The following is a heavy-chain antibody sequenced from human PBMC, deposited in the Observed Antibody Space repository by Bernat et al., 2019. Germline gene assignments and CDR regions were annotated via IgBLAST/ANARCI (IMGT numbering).Heavy chain of an antibody. D-gene: IGHD4-11*01. CDR2: ISYDGSNK. CDR3: AKGITTSSYYYYYYMDV. Sequence: QVQLVESGGGVVQPGRSLRLSCAASGFTFSSYGMHWVRQAPGKGLEWVAVISYDGSNKYYADSVKGRFTISRDNSKNTLYLQMNSLRAEDTAVYYCAKGITTSSYYYYYYMDVWGKGTTVTVSS. V-gene: IGHV3-30*18. J-gene: IGHJ6*03. CDR1: GFTFSSYG.